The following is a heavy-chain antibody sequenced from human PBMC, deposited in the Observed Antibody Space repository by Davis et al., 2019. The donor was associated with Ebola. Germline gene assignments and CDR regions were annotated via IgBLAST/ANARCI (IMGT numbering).Heavy chain of an antibody. CDR2: TSYDGSNK. J-gene: IGHJ6*04. Sequence: PGGSLRLSCAASGFTFNNYGMNWVRQAPGKGLEWVALTSYDGSNKDYADSVKGRFTISGDNSKNTLYLQMNSLRAEDTAVYYCAKDLGSTIAFYGMDGWGKGTTVTVSS. CDR1: GFTFNNYG. D-gene: IGHD1-26*01. V-gene: IGHV3-30*18. CDR3: AKDLGSTIAFYGMDG.